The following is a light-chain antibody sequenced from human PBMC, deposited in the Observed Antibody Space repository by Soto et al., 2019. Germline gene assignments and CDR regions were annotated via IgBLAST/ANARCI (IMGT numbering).Light chain of an antibody. J-gene: IGKJ1*01. Sequence: IQLTQSPSSLSASGGDIFTIRCRTSQGISSYLAWYQQKPGKAPKLLIYAASTLQSGVPSRFSGSGSGTDFTLTISSLQPEDFATYYCQQLNSYPRTFGQGTKVDI. CDR2: AAS. V-gene: IGKV1-9*01. CDR3: QQLNSYPRT. CDR1: QGISSY.